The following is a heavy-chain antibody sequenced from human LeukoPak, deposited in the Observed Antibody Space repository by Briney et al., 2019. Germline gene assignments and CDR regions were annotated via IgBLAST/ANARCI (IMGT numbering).Heavy chain of an antibody. V-gene: IGHV4-59*08. D-gene: IGHD4-17*01. CDR3: ARHVYGEGMVV. CDR2: IHSSEGT. CDR1: GGSLIGYY. Sequence: PSETLSLTCTVSGGSLIGYYWGWIRQPPGKGLECIGYIHSSEGTAHNASLKSRLTILLDTSKNQFSLTLSSVPAADTAVYYCARHVYGEGMVVWGKGTTVTVSS. J-gene: IGHJ6*04.